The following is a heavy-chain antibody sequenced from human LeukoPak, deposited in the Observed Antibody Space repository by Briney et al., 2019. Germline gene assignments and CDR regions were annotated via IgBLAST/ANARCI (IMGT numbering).Heavy chain of an antibody. V-gene: IGHV3-7*01. CDR1: GFTFSSYW. D-gene: IGHD1-26*01. CDR3: TRDTGGSGSYPDY. J-gene: IGHJ4*02. Sequence: GGSLRLSCAASGFTFSSYWMTWVRQTPGKGLEWVGNIKQDGSERYFWDSVRDRFTISRDNAKNSLSLQMNSLRAEDTGVYYCTRDTGGSGSYPDYWGQGTLVTVSS. CDR2: IKQDGSER.